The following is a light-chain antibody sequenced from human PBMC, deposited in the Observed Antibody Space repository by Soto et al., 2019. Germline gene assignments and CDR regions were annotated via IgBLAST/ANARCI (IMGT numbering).Light chain of an antibody. Sequence: DFVMTQSPLSLPVTPGEPASISCRSSQSLLQSNGYNYLDWYLQKPGQSPQLLIYLGSNRASGVPDRFSGSGSGTDFTLKISRVDAEDVGVYYCMQALQTPRTFGQGTKLEIK. CDR3: MQALQTPRT. CDR2: LGS. CDR1: QSLLQSNGYNY. J-gene: IGKJ2*01. V-gene: IGKV2-28*01.